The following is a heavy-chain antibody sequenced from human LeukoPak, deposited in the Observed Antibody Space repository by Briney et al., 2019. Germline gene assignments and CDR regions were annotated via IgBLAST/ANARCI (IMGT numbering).Heavy chain of an antibody. D-gene: IGHD3-22*01. CDR1: SGTFSGYF. CDR2: INHSGST. V-gene: IGHV4-34*01. Sequence: SETLSLTCAVYSGTFSGYFWTLIRQPPGKGLEWIGDINHSGSTNYNPSLKSRVTVSADSSKNQFSLKLNSVTAADTAVYYCARVQPYFDTSGYYLCPFDSWGQGTPVTVSS. CDR3: ARVQPYFDTSGYYLCPFDS. J-gene: IGHJ4*02.